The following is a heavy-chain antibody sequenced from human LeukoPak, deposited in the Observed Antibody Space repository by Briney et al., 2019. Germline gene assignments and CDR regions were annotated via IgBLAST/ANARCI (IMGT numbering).Heavy chain of an antibody. CDR2: IKQDGSEK. J-gene: IGHJ6*02. D-gene: IGHD5-18*01. CDR1: GFTFSSYW. CDR3: ARVDTAMESYYYYYYGMDV. V-gene: IGHV3-7*01. Sequence: PGRSLRLSCAASGFTFSSYWMSWVRQAPGKGLEWVANIKQDGSEKYYVDSVKGRFTISRDNAKNSLYLQMNSLRAEDTAVYYCARVDTAMESYYYYYYGMDVWGQGTTVTVSS.